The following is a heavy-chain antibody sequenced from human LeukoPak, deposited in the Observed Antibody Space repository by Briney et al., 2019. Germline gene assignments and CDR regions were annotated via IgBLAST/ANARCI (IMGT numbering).Heavy chain of an antibody. CDR2: ISAYNSNT. CDR3: ARDGCSTTNCYVQNWFDP. J-gene: IGHJ5*02. CDR1: GSTFTSYA. Sequence: ASVNLSFKSSGSTFTSYAISWERHAPGQGLEWMGWISAYNSNTTYAQKLQGRVSMTADTSTSTAYMELRSLRSDDTAVYFCARDGCSTTNCYVQNWFDPWGQGTLVTVSS. D-gene: IGHD2-2*01. V-gene: IGHV1-18*01.